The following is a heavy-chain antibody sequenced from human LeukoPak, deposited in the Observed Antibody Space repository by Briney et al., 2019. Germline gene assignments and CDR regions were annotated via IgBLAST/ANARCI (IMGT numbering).Heavy chain of an antibody. J-gene: IGHJ3*02. CDR3: ARRRSGHDAFDI. V-gene: IGHV4-61*08. Sequence: SETLSLTCAVSGGSMGSSGYYWSWIRQPPGKGLEWIGYIYYSGSTNYNPSLKSRVTISVDTSKNQFSLKLSSVTAADTAVYYCARRRSGHDAFDIWGQGTMVTVSS. CDR1: GGSMGSSGYY. CDR2: IYYSGST. D-gene: IGHD3-3*01.